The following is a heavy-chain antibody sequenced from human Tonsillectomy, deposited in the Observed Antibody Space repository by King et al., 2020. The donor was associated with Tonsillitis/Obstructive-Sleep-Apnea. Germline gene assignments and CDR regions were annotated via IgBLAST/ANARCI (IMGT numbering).Heavy chain of an antibody. CDR1: GFTFNNYA. J-gene: IGHJ2*01. CDR2: ISGSGDST. Sequence: VQLVESGGGLVQPGGSLRLSCTAAGFTFNNYAMCWVRQAPGKGREWFSGISGSGDSTYYADSVEGRFTISRDNSMTTLYLQLNSLRIEDTAVYYCANDISSWYELGYFDLWGRGTLVTVSS. CDR3: ANDISSWYELGYFDL. D-gene: IGHD6-13*01. V-gene: IGHV3-23*04.